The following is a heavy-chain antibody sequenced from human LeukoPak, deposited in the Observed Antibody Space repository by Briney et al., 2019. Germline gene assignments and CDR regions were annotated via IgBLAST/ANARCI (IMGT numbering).Heavy chain of an antibody. V-gene: IGHV1-69*05. D-gene: IGHD6-19*01. CDR1: GGTFSSYA. Sequence: SVKVSCKASGGTFSSYAISWVRQAPGQGLEWMGGIIPIFGTANCAQKFQARVTFTTDESTSTAYMELSSLRSEDTAVYYCASRSTGYSSGWYDGDAFDIWGQGTMVTVSS. J-gene: IGHJ3*02. CDR2: IIPIFGTA. CDR3: ASRSTGYSSGWYDGDAFDI.